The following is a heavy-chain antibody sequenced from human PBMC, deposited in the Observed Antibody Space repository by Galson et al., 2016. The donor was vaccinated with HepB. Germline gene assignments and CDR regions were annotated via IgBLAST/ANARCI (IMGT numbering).Heavy chain of an antibody. CDR2: IFQSGGT. Sequence: SETLSLTCAVSGDSISTDKWWTWVRQPPGTGLEWIGEIFQSGGTNYNPSLKSRVTISVDKSKNQFSLNLNSVTAADTAVYYCARGRSWLGNIAGGIDSWGPGTLVTVSS. V-gene: IGHV4-4*02. J-gene: IGHJ4*02. D-gene: IGHD6-13*01. CDR3: ARGRSWLGNIAGGIDS. CDR1: GDSISTDKW.